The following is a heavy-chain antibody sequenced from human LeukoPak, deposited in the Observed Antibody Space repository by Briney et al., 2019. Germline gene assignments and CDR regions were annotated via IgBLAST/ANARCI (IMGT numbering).Heavy chain of an antibody. J-gene: IGHJ6*02. D-gene: IGHD5-18*01. Sequence: GRSLRLSCAASGFTFSSYAMHWVRQAPGKGLEWVAVISYDGSNKYYADSVKGRFTISRDNAKNTLYLQMNSLRAEDTAVYYCARDAVDTANAVWGQGTTVTVSS. CDR3: ARDAVDTANAV. V-gene: IGHV3-30-3*01. CDR1: GFTFSSYA. CDR2: ISYDGSNK.